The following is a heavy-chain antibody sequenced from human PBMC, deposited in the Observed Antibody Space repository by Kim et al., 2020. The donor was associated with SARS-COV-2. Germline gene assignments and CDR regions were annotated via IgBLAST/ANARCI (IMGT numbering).Heavy chain of an antibody. Sequence: GGSLRLSCAASGFTFSSYAMHWVRQAPGKGLEWVAVISYDGSNKYYADSVKGRFTISRDNSKNTLYLQMNSLRAEDTAVYYCARDGNGPNQLLWFGELLLGWYFDLWGRGTLVTVSS. D-gene: IGHD3-10*01. V-gene: IGHV3-30*04. CDR1: GFTFSSYA. CDR2: ISYDGSNK. J-gene: IGHJ2*01. CDR3: ARDGNGPNQLLWFGELLLGWYFDL.